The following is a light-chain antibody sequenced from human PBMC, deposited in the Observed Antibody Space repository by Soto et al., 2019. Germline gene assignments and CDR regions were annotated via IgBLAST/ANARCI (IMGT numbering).Light chain of an antibody. J-gene: IGKJ4*01. V-gene: IGKV3-15*01. Sequence: EIVMTQSPATLSVSPGERATLSCRASQSVSNNLAWYQQKPGQATRLLIYAVSARATVIPARFSGSGSGTEFTLTISGLQSEDFAVYFCQQFNNWPLTFGGGTKVEIK. CDR1: QSVSNN. CDR3: QQFNNWPLT. CDR2: AVS.